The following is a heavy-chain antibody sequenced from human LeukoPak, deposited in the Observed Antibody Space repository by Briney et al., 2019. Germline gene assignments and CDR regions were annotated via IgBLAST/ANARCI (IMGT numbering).Heavy chain of an antibody. V-gene: IGHV3-30*18. CDR2: ISYDGSNK. D-gene: IGHD3-9*01. J-gene: IGHJ6*04. Sequence: PGRSLRLSCAASGFTFSSYGMHWVRQAPGKGLEWVAVISYDGSNKYYADSVKSPFTTSRDTSKNTLYLQMKSLRAEDTAVYYCAKDHYDSLTGYSVLCYYYGMDVWGKGTTVTVSS. CDR1: GFTFSSYG. CDR3: AKDHYDSLTGYSVLCYYYGMDV.